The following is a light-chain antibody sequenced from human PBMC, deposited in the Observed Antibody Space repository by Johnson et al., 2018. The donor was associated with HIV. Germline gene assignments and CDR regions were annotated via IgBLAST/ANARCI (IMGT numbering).Light chain of an antibody. CDR1: SSNIGNNY. J-gene: IGLJ1*01. Sequence: QSVLTQPPSVSAAPGQKVTISCSGSSSNIGNNYVSWYQQLPGTAPKLLIYDNNKRPSGIPDRFSGSKSGTSATLGITGLQTGDAAESYCGTWDSSLSAGENVFGTGTKVTVL. CDR3: GTWDSSLSAGENV. V-gene: IGLV1-51*01. CDR2: DNN.